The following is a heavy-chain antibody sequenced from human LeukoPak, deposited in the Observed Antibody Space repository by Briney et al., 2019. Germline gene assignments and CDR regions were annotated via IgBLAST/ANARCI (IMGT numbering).Heavy chain of an antibody. CDR1: GFTFSSYA. V-gene: IGHV3-23*01. D-gene: IGHD6-13*01. Sequence: GGSLRLSCAASGFTFSSYAMSWVRQAPGRGLEWVSAISGSGGSTYYADSVKGRFTISRDNSKNTLYLQMNSLRAEDTAVYYCAKPYSSSWYYYWGQGTLVTVSS. CDR2: ISGSGGST. J-gene: IGHJ4*02. CDR3: AKPYSSSWYYY.